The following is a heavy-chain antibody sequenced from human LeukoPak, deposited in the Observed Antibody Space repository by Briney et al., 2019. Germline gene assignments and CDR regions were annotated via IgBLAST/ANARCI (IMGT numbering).Heavy chain of an antibody. V-gene: IGHV3-30-3*01. CDR3: ARVGSTSKNYYFYGMDV. CDR1: GFTFSSYA. J-gene: IGHJ6*02. D-gene: IGHD2-2*01. CDR2: ISSDENNK. Sequence: GTSLRLSCAASGFTFSSYAMHWVRQAPGKGLEWVAVISSDENNKSYADSVKGRFTISRDNSKNTLYPQMNSLRAEDTAVYYCARVGSTSKNYYFYGMDVWGQGTTVTVSS.